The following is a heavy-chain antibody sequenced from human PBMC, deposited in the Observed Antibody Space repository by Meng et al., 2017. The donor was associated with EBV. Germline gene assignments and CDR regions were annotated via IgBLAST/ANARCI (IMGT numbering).Heavy chain of an antibody. D-gene: IGHD2-8*01. V-gene: IGHV3-21*01. CDR2: ISSNSIDI. J-gene: IGHJ4*02. CDR1: GFTLRSYS. Sequence: EVQLEGSGGGLVKPGEYLRLSCAASGFTLRSYSMNWVRLAPGKGLEWVSSISSNSIDIYYADLVKGRFTISRDNAKNSLFLQMNSLRAEDTAVYYCARDRTSNRFDYWGQGTLVTVSS. CDR3: ARDRTSNRFDY.